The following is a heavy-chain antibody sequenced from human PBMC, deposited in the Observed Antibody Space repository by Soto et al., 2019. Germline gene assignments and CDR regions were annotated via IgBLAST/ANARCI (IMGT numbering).Heavy chain of an antibody. CDR1: GFTFRRYA. J-gene: IGHJ4*02. Sequence: EVQLFESGGGLLQSGGSLILSCAASGFTFRRYAMNWVRQAPVKGLEWVSVISGTGVATFYADSVKRRFTISRDNSKNPLYLLIIRLRAEYTAVYYCARRRVESCDSSTTCPPNYWGQGTLVTVSS. CDR2: ISGTGVAT. V-gene: IGHV3-23*01. D-gene: IGHD2-2*01. CDR3: ARRRVESCDSSTTCPPNY.